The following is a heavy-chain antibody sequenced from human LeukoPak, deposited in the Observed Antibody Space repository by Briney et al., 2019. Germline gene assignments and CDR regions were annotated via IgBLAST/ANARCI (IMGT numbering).Heavy chain of an antibody. CDR2: ITSSSSYI. Sequence: GGSLRLSCAASGFTFSSYSMNWVRQAPGKGLEWVSSITSSSSYIYYADSVKGRFTISRDNDKNSLYLQMNSLRAEDTAVYYCARANAYDDSSFPRGIWGQGTVVTVSS. CDR1: GFTFSSYS. J-gene: IGHJ3*02. V-gene: IGHV3-21*01. D-gene: IGHD6-13*01. CDR3: ARANAYDDSSFPRGI.